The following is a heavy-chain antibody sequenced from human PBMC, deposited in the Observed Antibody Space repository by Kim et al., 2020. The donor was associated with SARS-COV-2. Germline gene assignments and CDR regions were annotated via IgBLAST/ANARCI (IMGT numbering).Heavy chain of an antibody. Sequence: VHVRITITRDNSKNKLYLQMTSLRAEDTAVYYCAKDSKPATLYYYYGMDVWGQGTTVTVSS. J-gene: IGHJ6*02. CDR3: AKDSKPATLYYYYGMDV. V-gene: IGHV3-33*06.